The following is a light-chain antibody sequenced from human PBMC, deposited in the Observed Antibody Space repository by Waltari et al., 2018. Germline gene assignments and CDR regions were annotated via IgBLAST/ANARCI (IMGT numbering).Light chain of an antibody. J-gene: IGKJ1*01. Sequence: EIVLTQSPGTLSLSPGETATLSCRTSQSIGGDGRHFAWYQQKPGQAPRLLFSVASNRATGVPDRFSGSGSGTDFTLTITRLEPDDFAMYYCHLYSNVPPWPFGQGTKVEIK. CDR2: VAS. V-gene: IGKV3-20*01. CDR3: HLYSNVPPWP. CDR1: QSIGGDGRH.